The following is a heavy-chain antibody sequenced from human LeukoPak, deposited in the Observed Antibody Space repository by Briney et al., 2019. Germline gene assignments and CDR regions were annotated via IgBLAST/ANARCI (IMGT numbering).Heavy chain of an antibody. CDR3: VREGITKAFDL. CDR2: INPHSGVT. D-gene: IGHD1-14*01. Sequence: ASVKVSCKASGFTFTDYYMHWVQLAPGQGLEWMGYINPHSGVTSFPQKFRGRVTLTTDTSISAAYMELSSLISDDTAMYCCVREGITKAFDLWGQGALVTVSS. J-gene: IGHJ4*02. CDR1: GFTFTDYY. V-gene: IGHV1-2*02.